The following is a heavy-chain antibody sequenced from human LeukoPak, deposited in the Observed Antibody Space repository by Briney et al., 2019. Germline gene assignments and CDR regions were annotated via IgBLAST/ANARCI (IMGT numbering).Heavy chain of an antibody. CDR3: ARNTVLYSTTFDY. J-gene: IGHJ4*02. Sequence: GGSLRLSCAASGFTFSSYAMSWVRQAPGKGLEWVSAISGSGGSTYYADSVKGRSTISRDNSKNTLYLQMNSLRAEDTAVYYCARNTVLYSTTFDYWGQGTLVTVSS. CDR1: GFTFSSYA. CDR2: ISGSGGST. D-gene: IGHD4-11*01. V-gene: IGHV3-23*01.